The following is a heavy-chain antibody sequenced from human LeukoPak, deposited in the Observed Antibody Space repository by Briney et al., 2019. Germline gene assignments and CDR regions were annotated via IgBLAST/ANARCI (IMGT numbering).Heavy chain of an antibody. J-gene: IGHJ4*02. CDR2: ISSSSSYI. CDR3: ARFALKTPPTD. V-gene: IGHV3-21*01. CDR1: GFTFVNYA. Sequence: GGSLRLSCTASGFTFVNYAMSWVRQAPGKGLEWVSSISSSSSYIYYADSVKGRFTISRDNAKNSLYLQMNSLRAEDTAVYYCARFALKTPPTDWGQGTLVTVSS.